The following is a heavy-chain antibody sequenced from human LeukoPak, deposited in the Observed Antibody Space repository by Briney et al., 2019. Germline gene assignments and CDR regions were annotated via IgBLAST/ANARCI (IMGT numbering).Heavy chain of an antibody. CDR1: GGSISSYY. V-gene: IGHV4-59*01. CDR3: ARGGTYYDILTGYYIGYYFDY. Sequence: SETLSLTCTVSGGSISSYYWSWIRQPPGKGLEWIGYIYYSGSTNYNPSLKSRVTISVDTSKNQFSLKLSSVTAADTAVYYCARGGTYYDILTGYYIGYYFDYWGQGTLVTVSS. J-gene: IGHJ4*02. D-gene: IGHD3-9*01. CDR2: IYYSGST.